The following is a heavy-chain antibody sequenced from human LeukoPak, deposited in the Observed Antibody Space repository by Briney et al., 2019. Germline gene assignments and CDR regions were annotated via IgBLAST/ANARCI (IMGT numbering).Heavy chain of an antibody. CDR2: ISSSSSTI. Sequence: PGGSLRLSCAASGFTFSSYSMNWVRQAPGKGLEWVSYISSSSSTIYYADSVKGRFTISRDNAKNSLYLQMNSLRAEDTAVYYCAKDRRPVYYYDSSGYYPDYWGQGTLVTVSS. CDR3: AKDRRPVYYYDSSGYYPDY. J-gene: IGHJ4*02. CDR1: GFTFSSYS. D-gene: IGHD3-22*01. V-gene: IGHV3-48*01.